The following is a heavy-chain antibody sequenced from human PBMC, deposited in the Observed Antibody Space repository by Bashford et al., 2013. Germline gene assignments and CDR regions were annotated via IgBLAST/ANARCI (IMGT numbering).Heavy chain of an antibody. CDR2: ITPYNGNK. V-gene: IGHV1-45*02. Sequence: VASVKVSCKASGYTFTYRYLHWVRQAPGQAPEWMGWITPYNGNKNYAQKFRGRLAITRAMSLDPIYMELSSLTSEDTAIYYCARSSLHDTSSSSYLESWGQGTLVTVSS. CDR3: ARSSLHDTSSSSYLES. D-gene: IGHD6-6*01. CDR1: GYTFTYRY. J-gene: IGHJ4*02.